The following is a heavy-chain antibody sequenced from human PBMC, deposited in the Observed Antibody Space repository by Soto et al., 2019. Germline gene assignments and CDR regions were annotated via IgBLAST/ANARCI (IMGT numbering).Heavy chain of an antibody. CDR2: MYPSGSS. Sequence: QVQLQESGPGLVKPSETLSLTCAVSGGSISSPHWWSWYRQPPGKGLEWIGEMYPSGSSNRNPSRNSRVTISLDTSKNHFSLKLTSLTAADTAMYYCAREGFDHRTDYWCQGIPVPVSS. J-gene: IGHJ4*02. CDR3: AREGFDHRTDY. CDR1: GGSISSPHW. V-gene: IGHV4-4*02.